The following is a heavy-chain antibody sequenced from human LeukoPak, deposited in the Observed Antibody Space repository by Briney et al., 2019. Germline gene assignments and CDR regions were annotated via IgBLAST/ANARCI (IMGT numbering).Heavy chain of an antibody. V-gene: IGHV3-7*03. CDR2: INHNGNVN. D-gene: IGHD3-16*01. Sequence: GGSLRLSCAASRFTFSGSAIHWVRQAPGKGLEWVASINHNGNVNYYVDSVKGRFTISRDNAKNSLYLQMSNLRAEDTAVYFCARGGGLDVWGQGATVTVSS. CDR3: ARGGGLDV. J-gene: IGHJ6*02. CDR1: RFTFSGSA.